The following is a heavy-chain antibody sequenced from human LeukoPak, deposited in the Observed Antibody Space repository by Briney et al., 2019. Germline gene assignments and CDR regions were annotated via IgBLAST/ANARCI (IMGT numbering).Heavy chain of an antibody. V-gene: IGHV3-23*01. CDR3: AGDRNSDWYSPLDY. D-gene: IGHD6-19*01. J-gene: IGHJ4*02. CDR1: GFTFTKCA. Sequence: GGSLRLSCVASGFTFTKCAMSWIRQAPGKGLEWVAIITATGDTAYYADSVKGRFTISRDNSRNTVYMQMDSLRAEDTAIYYCAGDRNSDWYSPLDYWGQGSQVTVS. CDR2: ITATGDTA.